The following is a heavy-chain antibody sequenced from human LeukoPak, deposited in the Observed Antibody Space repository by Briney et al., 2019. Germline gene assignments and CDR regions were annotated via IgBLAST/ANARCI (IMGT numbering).Heavy chain of an antibody. J-gene: IGHJ4*02. CDR1: GFTFTSSA. CDR3: AASGSPRSSNFDY. Sequence: SVKVSCKASGFTFTSSAVQLVRQARGQRLEWIGWIVVGSGNTNYAQKFQERVTITRDMSTSTAYMELSNLRSEDTAVYYCAASGSPRSSNFDYWGQGTLVTVSS. V-gene: IGHV1-58*01. CDR2: IVVGSGNT. D-gene: IGHD6-6*01.